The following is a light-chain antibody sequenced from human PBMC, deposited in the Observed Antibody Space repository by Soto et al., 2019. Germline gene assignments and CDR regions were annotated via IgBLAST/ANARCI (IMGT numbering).Light chain of an antibody. V-gene: IGKV3-20*01. CDR2: SAS. CDR1: QSLSGGY. Sequence: EIVLTQSPGTLSLSPGERATLSCRASQSLSGGYLAWFQQYPGQAPRLLIHSASSRATGIPDRFSGSGSGTDFTLTISRLEPEDFVVYYCQQNSSLPITFGQGTRLEIK. CDR3: QQNSSLPIT. J-gene: IGKJ5*01.